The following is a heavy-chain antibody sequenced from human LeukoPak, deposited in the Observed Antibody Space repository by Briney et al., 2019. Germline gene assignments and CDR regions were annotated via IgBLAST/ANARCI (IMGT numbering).Heavy chain of an antibody. CDR2: MWYDGSNK. D-gene: IGHD5-18*01. V-gene: IGHV3-33*01. Sequence: GGSLRLSCAASGFTFSSYGMHWVRQAPGKGLEWVAIMWYDGSNKYYTDSVKGRFTISRDNSKNTLYLQMNSLRVEDTAVYYCARENTALVIAYWGQGTLVTVSS. J-gene: IGHJ4*02. CDR1: GFTFSSYG. CDR3: ARENTALVIAY.